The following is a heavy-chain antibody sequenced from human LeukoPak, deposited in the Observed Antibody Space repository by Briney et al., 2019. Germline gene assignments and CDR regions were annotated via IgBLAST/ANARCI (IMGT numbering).Heavy chain of an antibody. J-gene: IGHJ4*02. CDR2: IYYSGST. CDR3: ATDRDGGPGTFFDY. V-gene: IGHV4-31*02. CDR1: GGSISSGTYY. D-gene: IGHD1-14*01. Sequence: SQTLSLTCTVSGGSISSGTYYCSWIRQRPGKGLEWIGYIYYSGSTYYNPSLKSRVTISLDTSKNQFSLKLSSVTAADTAVYYCATDRDGGPGTFFDYWGQGTLVTVSS.